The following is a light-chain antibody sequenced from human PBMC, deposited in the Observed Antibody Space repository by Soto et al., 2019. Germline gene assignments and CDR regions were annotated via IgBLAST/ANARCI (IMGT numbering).Light chain of an antibody. CDR3: NSYTTSNTRQIV. V-gene: IGLV2-14*01. CDR1: SSDVGGYNY. Sequence: QSVLTQPASVSGSPGQSITISCTGTSSDVGGYNYVSWYQQHPGKAPKFMIYDVSNRPSGVSTRFSGSKSGHTASLTTSGLQAEDEADYYCNSYTTSNTRQIVFGTGTKVTVL. CDR2: DVS. J-gene: IGLJ1*01.